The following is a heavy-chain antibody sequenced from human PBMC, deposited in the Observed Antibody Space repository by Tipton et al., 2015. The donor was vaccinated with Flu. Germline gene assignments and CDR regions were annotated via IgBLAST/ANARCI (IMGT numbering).Heavy chain of an antibody. CDR3: ASLYYDFWSGYYGVDY. Sequence: LRLSRTVSCGSISSSSYYWGWIRQPPGKGLEWIGSIYYSGSTYYNPSLKSRVTISVDTSKNQFSLKVSSVTAADTAVYYCASLYYDFWSGYYGVDYWGQGTLVTVSS. J-gene: IGHJ4*02. CDR2: IYYSGST. V-gene: IGHV4-39*07. D-gene: IGHD3-3*01. CDR1: CGSISSSSYY.